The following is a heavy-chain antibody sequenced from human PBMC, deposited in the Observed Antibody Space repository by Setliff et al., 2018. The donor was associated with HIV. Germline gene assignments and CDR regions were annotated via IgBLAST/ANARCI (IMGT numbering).Heavy chain of an antibody. CDR3: ARARGPPLPVLDF. V-gene: IGHV4-59*11. CDR1: YGSISGHY. J-gene: IGHJ4*02. Sequence: PSETLSLTCTVSYGSISGHYWTWIRQPPGKGPEWIGEIYHSGSTYYNPSLKSRVTISLDKSKNQFSLKLSSVTAADTAVYFCARARGPPLPVLDFWGPGTLVTVSS. D-gene: IGHD3-10*01. CDR2: IYHSGST.